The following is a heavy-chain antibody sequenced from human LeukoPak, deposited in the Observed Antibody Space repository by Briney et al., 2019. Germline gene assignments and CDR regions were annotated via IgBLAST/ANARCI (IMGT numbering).Heavy chain of an antibody. CDR3: ARSPNYYYYGMDV. V-gene: IGHV4-61*01. CDR2: IYYSGST. CDR1: GGSVSSGSYY. J-gene: IGHJ6*04. Sequence: SEILSLTCTVSGGSVSSGSYYWSWIRQPPGKGLEWIGYIYYSGSTNYNPSLKSRVTISVDTSKNQFSLKLSSVTAADTAVYYCARSPNYYYYGMDVWGKGTTVTVSS.